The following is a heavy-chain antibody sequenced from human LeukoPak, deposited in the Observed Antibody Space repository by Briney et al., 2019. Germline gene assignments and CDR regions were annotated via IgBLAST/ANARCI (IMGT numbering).Heavy chain of an antibody. CDR3: AKDRYSDNTGHHYENEY. Sequence: PGGSLRLSCAASGFTFSNAWMSWVRQAPGKGLEWVSAISGSGGSTYYADSVKGRFTISRDNSKNTLYLQMNSLRAEDTAVYYCAKDRYSDNTGHHYENEYWGQGTLVTVSS. CDR2: ISGSGGST. J-gene: IGHJ4*02. V-gene: IGHV3-23*01. D-gene: IGHD3-22*01. CDR1: GFTFSNAW.